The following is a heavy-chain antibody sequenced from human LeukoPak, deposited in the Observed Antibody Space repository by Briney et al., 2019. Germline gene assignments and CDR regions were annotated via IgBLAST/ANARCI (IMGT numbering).Heavy chain of an antibody. CDR3: ASSYGDYYFDF. J-gene: IGHJ4*02. D-gene: IGHD4-17*01. Sequence: GGSLRLSCAASGFTFSSFGMNWVRQAPGKGLEWVSYISSSSSTIYYADSVKGRFTISRDNAKNSLYLQMNNLRAEDTAVYYCASSYGDYYFDFWGQGTLVTVSS. CDR1: GFTFSSFG. V-gene: IGHV3-48*01. CDR2: ISSSSSTI.